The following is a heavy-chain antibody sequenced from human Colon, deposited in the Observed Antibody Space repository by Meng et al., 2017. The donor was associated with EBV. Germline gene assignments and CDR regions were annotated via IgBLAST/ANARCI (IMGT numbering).Heavy chain of an antibody. D-gene: IGHD2-21*02. CDR1: GGSLSSRNW. Sequence: QGQLQEAGPALVQPSGPPSVPRAGSGGSLSSRNWWSWVRQPPGKGLEWIGEIYHSGSTNYNPSLKSRVTISVDESKNQFSLRLSSVTAADTAVYYCARVGAYCGGDCYHPRWGQGTLVTVSS. J-gene: IGHJ4*02. CDR3: ARVGAYCGGDCYHPR. CDR2: IYHSGST. V-gene: IGHV4-4*02.